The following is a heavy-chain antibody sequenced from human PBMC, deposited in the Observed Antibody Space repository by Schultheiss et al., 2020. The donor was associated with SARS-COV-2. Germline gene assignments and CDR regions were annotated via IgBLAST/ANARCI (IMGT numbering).Heavy chain of an antibody. V-gene: IGHV3-21*01. J-gene: IGHJ6*02. CDR1: TFNFYTYA. D-gene: IGHD2-15*01. Sequence: GGSLRLSCVAFTFNFYTYAMNWVRQAPGKGLEWVASISTKGGYRFYADSVKGRFVISRDNAKNSLYLEMSSLAVDDTAMYFCAKDRGVGLDGFDVWGQGTTVTVSS. CDR3: AKDRGVGLDGFDV. CDR2: ISTKGGYR.